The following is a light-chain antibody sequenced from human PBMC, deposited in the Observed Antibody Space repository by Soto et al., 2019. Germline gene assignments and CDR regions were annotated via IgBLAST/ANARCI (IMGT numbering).Light chain of an antibody. J-gene: IGLJ1*01. CDR3: QVWDIMTDNYV. V-gene: IGLV3-21*04. CDR2: YDS. CDR1: NIGNKR. Sequence: YELTQPPSVSVAPEKTATITCGGNNIGNKRVHWYRQKPGQAPVLVISYDSDRPSGIPERFSGSNSGNTATLTISRVEAGDEADYYCQVWDIMTDNYVFGSGTKVTVL.